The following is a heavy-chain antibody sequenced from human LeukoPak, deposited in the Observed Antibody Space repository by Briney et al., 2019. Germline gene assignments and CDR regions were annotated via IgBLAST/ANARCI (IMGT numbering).Heavy chain of an antibody. D-gene: IGHD3-22*01. Sequence: SETLSLTCTVSGGCLSSGDYYWSWIRQHPGKGLEWIGNIYYSGSTYYNPSLKSRVTISVDTSKSQFSLKLSSVTAADTVVYYWAREGYDSSYYYYLDYWGQGTLVTVSS. J-gene: IGHJ4*02. CDR1: GGCLSSGDYY. CDR3: AREGYDSSYYYYLDY. V-gene: IGHV4-31*03. CDR2: IYYSGST.